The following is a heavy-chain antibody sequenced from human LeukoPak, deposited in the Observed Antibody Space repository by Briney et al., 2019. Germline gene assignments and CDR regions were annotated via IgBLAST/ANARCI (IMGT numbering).Heavy chain of an antibody. CDR3: ARDHSNYYGSGSRDY. V-gene: IGHV1-18*01. CDR2: ISAYNGNT. Sequence: GASVKVSCKASGYTFTSYGISWVRQAPGQGLEWMGWISAYNGNTNYAQKLQGRVTMTTDTSTSTAYMELRSLRSDDTAVYYCARDHSNYYGSGSRDYWGQGTLVTVSS. J-gene: IGHJ4*02. D-gene: IGHD3-10*01. CDR1: GYTFTSYG.